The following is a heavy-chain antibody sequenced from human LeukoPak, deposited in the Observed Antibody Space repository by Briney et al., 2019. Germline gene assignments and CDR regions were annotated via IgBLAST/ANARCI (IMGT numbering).Heavy chain of an antibody. CDR3: AKDPYRASSGLVDY. Sequence: GGPLRLSCATSGFTFSNYAVSWVRQAPGKGLEWVSSISGSGGTTYYADSVKGRFTISRDNSKNTLYLQMNSLRAEDTAVYYCAKDPYRASSGLVDYWGQATLVTVSS. D-gene: IGHD5-12*01. V-gene: IGHV3-23*01. J-gene: IGHJ4*02. CDR2: ISGSGGTT. CDR1: GFTFSNYA.